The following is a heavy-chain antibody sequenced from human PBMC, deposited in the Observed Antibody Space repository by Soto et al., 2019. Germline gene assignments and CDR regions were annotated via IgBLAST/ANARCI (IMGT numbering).Heavy chain of an antibody. Sequence: SETLSLTCTVSGGSISSSSYYWGWIRQPPGKGLEWIGSIYYTGSTYYNPSLKSRVTISVDTSKNQFSLKLSSVTAADTAVYYCARRARLSTVTTAHYYYYMDVWGKGTTVTVSS. CDR3: ARRARLSTVTTAHYYYYMDV. D-gene: IGHD4-17*01. CDR2: IYYTGST. J-gene: IGHJ6*03. CDR1: GGSISSSSYY. V-gene: IGHV4-39*01.